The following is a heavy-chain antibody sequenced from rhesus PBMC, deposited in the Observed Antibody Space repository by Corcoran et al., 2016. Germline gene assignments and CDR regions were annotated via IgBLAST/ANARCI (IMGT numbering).Heavy chain of an antibody. D-gene: IGHD4-29*01. CDR1: GGSISGGYY. CDR2: IYGNSATT. V-gene: IGHV4S7*01. CDR3: ARELAARTQNRFDV. J-gene: IGHJ5-1*01. Sequence: QVQLQESGPGLVKPSETLSLTCAVSGGSISGGYYWGWIRQHPGKGLEWFGNIYGNSATTYYSPSLMSRVTISNATSKNQFSLNLSSVTAADTAVYYCARELAARTQNRFDVWGPGVLVTVSS.